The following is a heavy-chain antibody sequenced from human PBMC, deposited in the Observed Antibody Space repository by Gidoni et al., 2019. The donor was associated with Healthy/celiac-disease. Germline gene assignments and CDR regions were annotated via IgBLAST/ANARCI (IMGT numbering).Heavy chain of an antibody. CDR3: ARAGIAARRRGGYYYYGMDV. Sequence: EVQLVESVGGLVQPGGSLGLSCAASVFTFRSYCLSCVRQAPGKGLEWVANIKQDGSEKYYVDSVKGRFTISRDNAKNSLYLKMNSLRAEDTAVYYCARAGIAARRRGGYYYYGMDVWGQGTTVTVSS. D-gene: IGHD6-6*01. V-gene: IGHV3-7*01. CDR1: VFTFRSYC. J-gene: IGHJ6*02. CDR2: IKQDGSEK.